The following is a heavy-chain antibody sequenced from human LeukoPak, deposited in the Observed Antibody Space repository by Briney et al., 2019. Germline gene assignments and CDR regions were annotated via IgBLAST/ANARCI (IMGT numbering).Heavy chain of an antibody. CDR2: TNHSGST. D-gene: IGHD6-19*01. CDR3: ARGSGSGWYHY. J-gene: IGHJ4*02. V-gene: IGHV4-34*01. CDR1: GGSFSGYH. Sequence: SETLSLTCAVDGGSFSGYHWSWIRQPPGKGLEWIGETNHSGSTTYNPSLKSRVTISVDTSKNQFSLELSSVTAADTAVYYCARGSGSGWYHYWGQGTLVTVSS.